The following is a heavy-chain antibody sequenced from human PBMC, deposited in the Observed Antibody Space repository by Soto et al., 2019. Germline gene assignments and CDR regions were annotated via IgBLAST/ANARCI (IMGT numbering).Heavy chain of an antibody. CDR1: GGSISSYY. CDR3: ARSLYGSGSYFGP. V-gene: IGHV4-59*08. CDR2: IYYSGST. Sequence: PSETLSLTCTVSGGSISSYYWSWIRQPPGKGLEWIGYIYYSGSTNYNPSHKSRVTISVDTSKNQFSLKLTSVRAADTALYYCARSLYGSGSYFGPWGQGTLVTVSS. J-gene: IGHJ5*02. D-gene: IGHD3-10*01.